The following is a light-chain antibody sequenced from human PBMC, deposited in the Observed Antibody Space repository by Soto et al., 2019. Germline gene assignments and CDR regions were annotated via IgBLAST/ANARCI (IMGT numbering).Light chain of an antibody. Sequence: EIVMTQSPATLSVSPGERATLSCRASQSISSNLAWYQQKNGQTPRLLIYGASTRAAGIPARFSGSGSGTDFTLTISSLQPEDFATYYCQQSYSAPWTFGQGTKVEIK. CDR1: QSISSN. CDR2: GAS. V-gene: IGKV3-15*01. J-gene: IGKJ1*01. CDR3: QQSYSAPWT.